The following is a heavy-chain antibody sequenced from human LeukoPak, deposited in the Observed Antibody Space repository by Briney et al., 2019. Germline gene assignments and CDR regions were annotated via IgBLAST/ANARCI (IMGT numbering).Heavy chain of an antibody. CDR3: AKELYGRFDY. Sequence: GASVKVSCKASGYTFTDYYMHWVRQAPGQGLEWMGWINPYNGNTKYAQKFQGRVTMTTDTSTSTAYMELRSLRFDDAAVYYCAKELYGRFDYWGQGTLVTVSS. J-gene: IGHJ4*02. D-gene: IGHD3-3*01. CDR2: INPYNGNT. CDR1: GYTFTDYY. V-gene: IGHV1-18*04.